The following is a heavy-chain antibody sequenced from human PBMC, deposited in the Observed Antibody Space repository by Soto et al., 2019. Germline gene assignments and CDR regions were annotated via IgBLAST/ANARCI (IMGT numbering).Heavy chain of an antibody. CDR2: IYYSGST. Sequence: PSETLSLTCTFSCGSIISYYWSWIRQPPGKGLEWIGYIYYSGSTNYNPSLKSRVTISVDTSKNQFSLKLSSVTAADTAVYYCARDPLTTGIDGMDVWGQGTTVTVSS. CDR3: ARDPLTTGIDGMDV. V-gene: IGHV4-59*01. D-gene: IGHD3-3*01. CDR1: CGSIISYY. J-gene: IGHJ6*02.